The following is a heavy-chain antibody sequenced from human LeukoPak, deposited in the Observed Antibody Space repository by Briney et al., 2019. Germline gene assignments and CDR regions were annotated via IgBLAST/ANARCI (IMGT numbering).Heavy chain of an antibody. D-gene: IGHD2-15*01. J-gene: IGHJ3*02. Sequence: SVKVSCKASGYTFTSYDINWVRQATGQGLEWMGGIIPIFGTANYAQKFQGRVTITADKSTSTAYMELSRLRSDDTAVYYCARLYCSGGSCRNDAFDIWGQGTMVTVSS. CDR3: ARLYCSGGSCRNDAFDI. CDR2: IIPIFGTA. CDR1: GYTFTSYD. V-gene: IGHV1-69*06.